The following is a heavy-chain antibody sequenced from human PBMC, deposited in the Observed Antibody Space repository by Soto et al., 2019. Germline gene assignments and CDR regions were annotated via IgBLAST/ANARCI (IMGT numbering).Heavy chain of an antibody. J-gene: IGHJ4*02. V-gene: IGHV4-31*03. CDR1: GGSITSGGYS. D-gene: IGHD3-3*01. CDR3: AGGPGNYDFWSGYLRPTNGYFDY. CDR2: IYYSGST. Sequence: QVQLQESGPGLVKPSQTLSLTCTVSGGSITSGGYSWSWIRQHPGKGLEWIGDIYYSGSTYYNPSRKSRVTVSVDTSKNQFSLKLSSVTAADTAGYYCAGGPGNYDFWSGYLRPTNGYFDYWGQGTLVTVSS.